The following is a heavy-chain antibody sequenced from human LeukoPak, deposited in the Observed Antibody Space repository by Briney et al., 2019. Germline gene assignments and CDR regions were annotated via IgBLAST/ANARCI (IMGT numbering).Heavy chain of an antibody. J-gene: IGHJ4*02. CDR3: AKNGGGSCYESIDY. CDR2: ISGSGDST. D-gene: IGHD2-15*01. Sequence: GGSLRLSWAASAFTFNIYAMSWARHAPGGWLEWLSSISGSGDSTFHAGSVKGPFTISRDNSKNPLYLQMNRLRAEDTAVYYGAKNGGGSCYESIDYWGQGTLVTVSS. V-gene: IGHV3-23*01. CDR1: AFTFNIYA.